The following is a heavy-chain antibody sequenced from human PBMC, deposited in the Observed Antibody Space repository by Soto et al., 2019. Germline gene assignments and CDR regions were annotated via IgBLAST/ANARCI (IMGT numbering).Heavy chain of an antibody. Sequence: PSETLSLTCTVSGGSISSSSYYWGWIRQPPGKGLEWIGSIYYSGSTYYNPSLKSRVTISVDTSKNQFSLKLSSVTAADTAVYYCARLDIVLVPAAMPFDYWGQGTLVTVS. CDR3: ARLDIVLVPAAMPFDY. D-gene: IGHD2-2*03. V-gene: IGHV4-39*01. CDR2: IYYSGST. CDR1: GGSISSSSYY. J-gene: IGHJ4*02.